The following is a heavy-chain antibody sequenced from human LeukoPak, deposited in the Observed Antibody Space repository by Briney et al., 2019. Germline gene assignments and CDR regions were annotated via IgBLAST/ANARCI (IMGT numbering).Heavy chain of an antibody. CDR1: GFTLSSSG. CDR2: ISGSGSYT. V-gene: IGHV3-23*01. J-gene: IGHJ4*02. Sequence: PGGTLRLSCAASGFTLSSSGMTWVRQAPGKGLEWVSAISGSGSYTDYADSVKGRFTISKDNSKNTLYMRMSSLRAEDTAVYYCAKRRYDSSGHFDSWGQGTLVTVSS. CDR3: AKRRYDSSGHFDS. D-gene: IGHD3-22*01.